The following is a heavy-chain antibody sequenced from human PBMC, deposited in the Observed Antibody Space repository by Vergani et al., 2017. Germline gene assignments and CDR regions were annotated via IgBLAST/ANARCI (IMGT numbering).Heavy chain of an antibody. CDR3: ARSPGGMIVGLDY. V-gene: IGHV4-59*10. CDR2: IYTSGST. J-gene: IGHJ4*02. Sequence: QVQLQQWGAGLLKPSETLSLTCAVYGGSFSGYYWSWIRQPPGKGLEWIGRIYTSGSTNYNPSLKSRVTMSVDTSKNQFSLKLSSVTAADTAVYYCARSPGGMIVGLDYWGQGTLVTVSS. D-gene: IGHD3-22*01. CDR1: GGSFSGYY.